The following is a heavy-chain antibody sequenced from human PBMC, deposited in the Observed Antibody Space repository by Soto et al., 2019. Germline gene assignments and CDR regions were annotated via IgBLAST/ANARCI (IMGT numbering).Heavy chain of an antibody. CDR1: GFTFSSYG. Sequence: QVQLVESGGGVVQPGRSLRLSCAASGFTFSSYGMHWVRQAPGKGLEWVAVIWYDGSNKYYADSVKGRFTISRDNSKNPLYLQMNSLRAEDTAVYYCARDRITMVRGVRRYYYYGMDVWGQGTTVTVSS. V-gene: IGHV3-33*01. CDR2: IWYDGSNK. J-gene: IGHJ6*02. CDR3: ARDRITMVRGVRRYYYYGMDV. D-gene: IGHD3-10*01.